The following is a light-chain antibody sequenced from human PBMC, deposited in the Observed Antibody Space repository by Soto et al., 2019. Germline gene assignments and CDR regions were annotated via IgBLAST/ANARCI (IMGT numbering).Light chain of an antibody. J-gene: IGLJ1*01. CDR3: SSYTSSSTPYV. CDR1: SSDVGGYNY. Sequence: QSVLTQPASVSGSPGQSITISCTGTSSDVGGYNYVSWYQQHPGKAPKLMIYEVSNRPSGVSNRFSGSKSGNTASLTIYGLQAEDEEDYYCSSYTSSSTPYVFGTGTKVTVL. V-gene: IGLV2-14*01. CDR2: EVS.